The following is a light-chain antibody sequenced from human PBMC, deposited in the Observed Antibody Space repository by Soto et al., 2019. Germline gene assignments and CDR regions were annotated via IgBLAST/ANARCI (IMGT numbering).Light chain of an antibody. V-gene: IGKV1-5*03. Sequence: DIQMTQSPSTLSASVGDRVNITCRASQSISSWLAWYQQKPGKAPNLLIYEASRLESAVPSRFSGSASGTEFTLTINSLQPDDFATYFCQQYSSYPETFGQGTKV. CDR3: QQYSSYPET. CDR1: QSISSW. J-gene: IGKJ1*01. CDR2: EAS.